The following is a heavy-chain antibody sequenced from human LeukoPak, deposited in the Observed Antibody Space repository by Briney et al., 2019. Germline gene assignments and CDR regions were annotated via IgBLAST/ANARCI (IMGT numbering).Heavy chain of an antibody. D-gene: IGHD1-26*01. V-gene: IGHV3-7*01. Sequence: GGSLRLSCAASGFTFSSYAMSWVRQAPGKGLEWVANIKQDGSEKYYVDSVKGRFTISRDNAKNSLYLQMNSLRAEDTAVYYCARDLRGSYRNFDYWGQGTLVTVSS. CDR1: GFTFSSYA. CDR2: IKQDGSEK. CDR3: ARDLRGSYRNFDY. J-gene: IGHJ4*02.